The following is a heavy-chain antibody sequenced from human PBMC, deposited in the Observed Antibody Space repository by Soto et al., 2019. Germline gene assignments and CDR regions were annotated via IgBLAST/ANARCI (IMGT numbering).Heavy chain of an antibody. J-gene: IGHJ6*01. Sequence: QVQLVQSGAEVKNPGSSVKVSCKASCFAFTSYGITWVRHAPGQRLEWMAWISAYKGNTHQAQKRQGRVPRTTDTFRRTAYLALRSLSCEDMPVYYCARDTPPLDVCGPGTTVTVSS. CDR1: CFAFTSYG. D-gene: IGHD2-15*01. CDR3: ARDTPPLDV. CDR2: ISAYKGNT. V-gene: IGHV1-18*03.